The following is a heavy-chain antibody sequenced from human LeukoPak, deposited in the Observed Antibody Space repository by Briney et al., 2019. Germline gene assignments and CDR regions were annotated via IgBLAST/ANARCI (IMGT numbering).Heavy chain of an antibody. Sequence: GESLKISCKGSGXDFTSYWSGWVRQMPGKGLEWMGIIFPDDSDTRYSPSFQGQITISADKSISTAYLQWSSLKASDSAMYYCARLAGYCSGDSCFATYYFDYWGQGTLVTVSS. J-gene: IGHJ4*02. CDR2: IFPDDSDT. CDR1: GXDFTSYW. CDR3: ARLAGYCSGDSCFATYYFDY. V-gene: IGHV5-51*01. D-gene: IGHD2-15*01.